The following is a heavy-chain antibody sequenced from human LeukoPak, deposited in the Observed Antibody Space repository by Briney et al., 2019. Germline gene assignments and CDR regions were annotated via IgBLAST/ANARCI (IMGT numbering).Heavy chain of an antibody. V-gene: IGHV4-34*01. CDR2: INHSGST. CDR3: VRGRGVYSSGWYGSYFDY. D-gene: IGHD6-19*01. J-gene: IGHJ4*02. Sequence: SETLSLTCAVSGGSFSGYYWSWLRQPPGKGLEWLGEINHSGSTNYNPSLKSRVTISTDTSKNQFSLKLTSVTAADTAVYYCVRGRGVYSSGWYGSYFDYWGQGTLVTVSS. CDR1: GGSFSGYY.